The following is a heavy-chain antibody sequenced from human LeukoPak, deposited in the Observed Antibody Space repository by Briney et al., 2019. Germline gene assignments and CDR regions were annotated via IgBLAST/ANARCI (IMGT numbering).Heavy chain of an antibody. D-gene: IGHD3-22*01. Sequence: SETLSLTCAVYGGSFTGYYWSWIRQPPGKGLEWIGEINHSGSTNYNPSLKSRVTISLDTSKNQFSLKLSSVTAADTAVYYCARDGDSGGYYWWCDPWGQGTLVTVSS. CDR2: INHSGST. V-gene: IGHV4-34*01. CDR1: GGSFTGYY. J-gene: IGHJ5*02. CDR3: ARDGDSGGYYWWCDP.